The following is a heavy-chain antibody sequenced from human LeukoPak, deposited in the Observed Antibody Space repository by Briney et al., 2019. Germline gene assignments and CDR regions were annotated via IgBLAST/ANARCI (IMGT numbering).Heavy chain of an antibody. V-gene: IGHV1-69*04. Sequence: SVKVSCKASGGTFSSYAISWVRQAPGQGLEWMGRIIPILGIANYAQKFQGRVTITADKSTSTAYMELSSLRSEDTAVYYCARGRVRNCSGSYYSAYYYYGMDVWGQGTTVTVSS. J-gene: IGHJ6*02. CDR2: IIPILGIA. CDR1: GGTFSSYA. D-gene: IGHD3-10*02. CDR3: ARGRVRNCSGSYYSAYYYYGMDV.